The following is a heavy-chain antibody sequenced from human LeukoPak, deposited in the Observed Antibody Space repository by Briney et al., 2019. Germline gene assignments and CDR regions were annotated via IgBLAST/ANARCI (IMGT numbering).Heavy chain of an antibody. Sequence: GGSLRLSCATSGFTFGDYAMHWVRQVPGKGLEWDSSITWNSRILGYADSVKGRFTISRDNAKNSLYLQMNSLRVEDMALYYCAKDGASRLYGAFDIWGQGTMVTVSS. CDR3: AKDGASRLYGAFDI. J-gene: IGHJ3*02. CDR2: ITWNSRIL. CDR1: GFTFGDYA. V-gene: IGHV3-9*03. D-gene: IGHD2-2*01.